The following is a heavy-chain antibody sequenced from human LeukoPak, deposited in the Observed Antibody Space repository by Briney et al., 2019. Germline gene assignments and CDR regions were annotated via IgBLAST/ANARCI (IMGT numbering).Heavy chain of an antibody. Sequence: ASVKVSCKASGYTFTSYGISWVRQAPGQGLEWMGWISAYNGNTNYAQKLQGRVTMTTDTSTSTAYMELRSLRSDDTTVYYCARDRGYSGSYWGGQVDYWGQGTLVTVSS. CDR2: ISAYNGNT. CDR1: GYTFTSYG. D-gene: IGHD1-26*01. CDR3: ARDRGYSGSYWGGQVDY. V-gene: IGHV1-18*01. J-gene: IGHJ4*02.